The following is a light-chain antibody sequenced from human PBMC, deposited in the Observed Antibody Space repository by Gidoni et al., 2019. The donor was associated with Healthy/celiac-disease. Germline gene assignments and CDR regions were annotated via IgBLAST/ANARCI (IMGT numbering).Light chain of an antibody. J-gene: IGKJ4*01. V-gene: IGKV1-5*03. CDR1: QSISSW. CDR2: KAS. Sequence: DIQMTQSPSTLSASEGDRVTITCRASQSISSWLAWYQQKPGKAPKLLIYKASSLESGVPSRFSGSGSGTEFTLTISSLQPDDFATYYCQQYNSYSLPLTFGGGTKVEIK. CDR3: QQYNSYSLPLT.